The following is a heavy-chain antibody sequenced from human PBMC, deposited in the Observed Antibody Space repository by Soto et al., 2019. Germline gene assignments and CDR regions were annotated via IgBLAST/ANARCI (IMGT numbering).Heavy chain of an antibody. J-gene: IGHJ6*02. CDR1: GFTFSDYY. CDR3: ARDKGYCSSTSCYTTHYYYGMGV. V-gene: IGHV3-11*06. D-gene: IGHD2-2*02. CDR2: ISSSSSYT. Sequence: QVQLVESGGGLVKPGGSLRLSCAASGFTFSDYYMSWIRQAPGKGLEWVSYISSSSSYTNYADSVKGRFTISRDKAKNSLHLQMNSLGAEDTAVYYCARDKGYCSSTSCYTTHYYYGMGVWGQGTTVTVS.